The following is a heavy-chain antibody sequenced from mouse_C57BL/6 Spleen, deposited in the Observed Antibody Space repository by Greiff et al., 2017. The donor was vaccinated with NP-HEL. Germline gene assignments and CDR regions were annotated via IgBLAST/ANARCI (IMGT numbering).Heavy chain of an antibody. Sequence: QVQLQQPGAELVRPGSSVKLSCKASGYTFTSYWMHWVKQRPIQGLEWIGNIDPSDSETHYNQKFKDKATLTVDKSSSTAYMQLSSLTSEDSAVYYCASPPLYGSSCGFAYWGQGTLVTVSA. J-gene: IGHJ3*01. CDR1: GYTFTSYW. D-gene: IGHD1-1*01. CDR3: ASPPLYGSSCGFAY. V-gene: IGHV1-52*01. CDR2: IDPSDSET.